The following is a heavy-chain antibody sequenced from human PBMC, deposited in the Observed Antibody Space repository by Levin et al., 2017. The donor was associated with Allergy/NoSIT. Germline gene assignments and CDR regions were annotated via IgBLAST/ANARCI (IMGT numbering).Heavy chain of an antibody. CDR3: ARHIPDIVVVPAAMPWFDP. CDR1: GGSISSSSYY. V-gene: IGHV4-39*01. J-gene: IGHJ5*02. CDR2: IYYSGST. D-gene: IGHD2-2*01. Sequence: GSLRLSCTVSGGSISSSSYYWGWIRQPPGKGLEWIGSIYYSGSTYYNPSLKSRVTISVDTSKNQFSLKLSSVTAADTAVYYCARHIPDIVVVPAAMPWFDPWGQGTLVTVSS.